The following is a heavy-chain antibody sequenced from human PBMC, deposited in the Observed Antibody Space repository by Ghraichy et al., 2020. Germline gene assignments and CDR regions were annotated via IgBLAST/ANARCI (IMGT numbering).Heavy chain of an antibody. Sequence: GGSLRLSCAASGFTFSSYSMNWVRQAPGKGLEWVSSIRSSGFYIYYVDSVKGRFTISRDNAKNSLYLQMNSLRPEDTAVYYCAREDRDYNDSGNDYRGDVWGRMTTVSVSS. J-gene: IGHJ6*02. V-gene: IGHV3-21*01. CDR1: GFTFSSYS. CDR2: IRSSGFYI. D-gene: IGHD3-10*01. CDR3: AREDRDYNDSGNDYRGDV.